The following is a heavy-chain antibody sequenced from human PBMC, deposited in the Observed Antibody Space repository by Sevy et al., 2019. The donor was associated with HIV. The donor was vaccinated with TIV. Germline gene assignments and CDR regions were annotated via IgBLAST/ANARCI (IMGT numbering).Heavy chain of an antibody. Sequence: GGSLRLSCAASGFTFSSYSMNWVRQAPGKGLEWVSYIISSSSTIYYADSVKGRFTISRDNAKNSLYLQMNSLRDEDTAVYYCARDRERGQWRPRSDFDYWGQGTLVTVSS. CDR2: IISSSSTI. CDR1: GFTFSSYS. V-gene: IGHV3-48*02. J-gene: IGHJ4*02. D-gene: IGHD6-19*01. CDR3: ARDRERGQWRPRSDFDY.